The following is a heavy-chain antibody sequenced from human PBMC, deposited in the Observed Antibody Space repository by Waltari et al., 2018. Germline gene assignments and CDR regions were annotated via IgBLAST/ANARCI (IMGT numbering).Heavy chain of an antibody. J-gene: IGHJ6*02. CDR2: MNPNSGSA. CDR3: ARGYWGGNPYHYDMDV. CDR1: GYIFTNYD. Sequence: QVQLVPSGAEVKIPGASVKVSCKASGYIFTNYDITWVRQATGQGLQWMGWMNPNSGSAGQAETFYGRVTFTRSTSINTAYMELTGLTSEDTAIYYCARGYWGGNPYHYDMDVWGQGTTVTVSS. V-gene: IGHV1-8*01. D-gene: IGHD3-10*01.